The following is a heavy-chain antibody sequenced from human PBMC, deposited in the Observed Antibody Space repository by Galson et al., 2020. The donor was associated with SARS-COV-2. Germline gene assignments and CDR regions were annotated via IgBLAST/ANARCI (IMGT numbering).Heavy chain of an antibody. Sequence: ASETLSLTCTVSGGSISNGGYHWNWIRQHPGKGLEWIGDIDDSGSTHYNPSLKSRVTISVDTSKNQFSLKLSSVTAADTAVYYCARDRGRLELWKIGGGFDYWGQGTLVTVSS. D-gene: IGHD3-10*01. CDR2: IDDSGST. V-gene: IGHV4-31*03. CDR1: GGSISNGGYH. CDR3: ARDRGRLELWKIGGGFDY. J-gene: IGHJ4*02.